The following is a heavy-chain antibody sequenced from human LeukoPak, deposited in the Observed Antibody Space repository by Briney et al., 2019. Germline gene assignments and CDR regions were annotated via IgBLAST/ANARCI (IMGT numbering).Heavy chain of an antibody. Sequence: PGGALSLSCAASGSTFTNYAMSWVRQAPGKGLEGVSGMSGRGVSTDYADSVRGRFAISSDNSKHTLDLPMNSLRAGDAAIHKFAKDCNGGNCYIDYWGQGTLVTVAS. J-gene: IGHJ4*02. CDR1: GSTFTNYA. D-gene: IGHD2-15*01. CDR3: AKDCNGGNCYIDY. V-gene: IGHV3-23*01. CDR2: MSGRGVST.